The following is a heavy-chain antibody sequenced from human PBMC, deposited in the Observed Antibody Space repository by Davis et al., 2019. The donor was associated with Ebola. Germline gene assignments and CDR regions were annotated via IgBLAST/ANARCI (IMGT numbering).Heavy chain of an antibody. CDR3: ATAVWSGPNRDFDS. J-gene: IGHJ4*02. CDR2: IDPNSGGT. V-gene: IGHV1-2*06. CDR1: GNSFTGYY. D-gene: IGHD3-3*01. Sequence: ASVKVSCKASGNSFTGYYMHWVRQAPGQGLEWMGRIDPNSGGTNYAQNFQGRVTMTRDTSISTAYMEVSRLRSDDTAVYYCATAVWSGPNRDFDSWGQGTLVTVSS.